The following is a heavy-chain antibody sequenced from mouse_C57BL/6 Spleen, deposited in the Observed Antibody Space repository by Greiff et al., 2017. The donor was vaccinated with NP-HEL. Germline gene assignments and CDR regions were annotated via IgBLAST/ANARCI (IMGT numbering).Heavy chain of an antibody. CDR3: ARRWLEGDYFDY. CDR1: GFTFSSYG. Sequence: EVMLVESGGDLVKPGGSLKLSCAASGFTFSSYGMSWVRQTPDKRLEWVATISSGGSYTYYPDSVKGRFTISSDNAKNTLYLQMSSLKSEDTAMYYCARRWLEGDYFDYWGQGTTLTVSS. CDR2: ISSGGSYT. D-gene: IGHD2-2*01. J-gene: IGHJ2*01. V-gene: IGHV5-6*02.